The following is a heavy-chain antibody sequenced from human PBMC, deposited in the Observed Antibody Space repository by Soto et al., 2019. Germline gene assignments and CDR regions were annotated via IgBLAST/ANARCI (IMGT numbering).Heavy chain of an antibody. CDR1: GFTFTSSA. CDR2: IVVGSGNT. V-gene: IGHV1-58*01. D-gene: IGHD3-10*01. J-gene: IGHJ6*02. Sequence: ASVKVSCKASGFTFTSSAVQWVRQARGQRLEWIGWIVVGSGNTNYAQKFQERVTITRDMSTSTAYMELSSLRSEDTAVYYCAAGRFSYYYYGMDVWGQGTTVTVSS. CDR3: AAGRFSYYYYGMDV.